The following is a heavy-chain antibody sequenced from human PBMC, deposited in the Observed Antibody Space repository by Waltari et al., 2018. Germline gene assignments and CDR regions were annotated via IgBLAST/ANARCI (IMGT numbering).Heavy chain of an antibody. J-gene: IGHJ6*02. Sequence: QVHLVQSAAEVKSPGATVKVSCKTSGYSFTSYDIQWVRQATGQGPEWMGWMNPSGGDTDYAQKFQGRVTMTTNTSISTAYLHLSSLRSEDTAVYYCARAVGGAARGYYGMDVWGQGTTVTVS. CDR2: MNPSGGDT. CDR1: GYSFTSYD. D-gene: IGHD1-26*01. CDR3: ARAVGGAARGYYGMDV. V-gene: IGHV1-8*01.